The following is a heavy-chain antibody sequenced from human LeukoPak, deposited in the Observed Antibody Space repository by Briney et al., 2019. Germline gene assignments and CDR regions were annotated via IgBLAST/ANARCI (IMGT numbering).Heavy chain of an antibody. Sequence: GGSLRLSCAASGFTFDDYAMHWVRQAPGKGLEWVSGISWNSGSIGYADSVKGRFTISRDNAKNSLYLQMNSLRAEDTALYYCARDYYDSSGYYLPGYWGQGTLVTVSS. D-gene: IGHD3-22*01. V-gene: IGHV3-9*01. J-gene: IGHJ4*02. CDR2: ISWNSGSI. CDR3: ARDYYDSSGYYLPGY. CDR1: GFTFDDYA.